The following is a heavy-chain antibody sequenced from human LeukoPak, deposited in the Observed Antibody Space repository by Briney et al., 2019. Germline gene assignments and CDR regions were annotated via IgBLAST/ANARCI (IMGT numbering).Heavy chain of an antibody. J-gene: IGHJ3*02. Sequence: PGGSLRLSCAASGFTFSNYWMAWVRQAPGQGLEWVANINLDGSEEDYVDSLKGRCTISRADAQNSLYLQVNTLRAEDTAVYYCARDSEKSSSFAFDIWGQGTVVTVSS. D-gene: IGHD6-13*01. V-gene: IGHV3-7*01. CDR2: INLDGSEE. CDR1: GFTFSNYW. CDR3: ARDSEKSSSFAFDI.